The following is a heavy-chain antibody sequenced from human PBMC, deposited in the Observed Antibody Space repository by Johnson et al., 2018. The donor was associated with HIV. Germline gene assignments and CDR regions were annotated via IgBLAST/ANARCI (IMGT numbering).Heavy chain of an antibody. CDR3: ARERGRIAADAFDI. V-gene: IGHV3-30*04. CDR1: GFTFSSYA. CDR2: ISYDGSNK. Sequence: VQLVESGGGLVQPGGSLRLSCAASGFTFSSYAMHWVRQAPGKGLEWVAVISYDGSNKYYADSVKGRFTISRDNSKNTLYLQMNSLRAEDTAVYYCARERGRIAADAFDIWCQGTMVTGSS. D-gene: IGHD6-13*01. J-gene: IGHJ3*02.